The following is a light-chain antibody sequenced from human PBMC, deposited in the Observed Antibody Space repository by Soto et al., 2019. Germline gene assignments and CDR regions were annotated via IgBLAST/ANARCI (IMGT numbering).Light chain of an antibody. CDR2: DNY. CDR1: NSNIGNNY. V-gene: IGLV1-51*01. J-gene: IGLJ2*01. Sequence: QSVLTQPPSVSAAPGQKVTISCSGSNSNIGNNYVAWYRQVPGTVPKLLIYDNYKRASGIPARFSGSKSGTSATLGITGLQTGDEADYYCGTWDTSLSAGVFGGGTKVTV. CDR3: GTWDTSLSAGV.